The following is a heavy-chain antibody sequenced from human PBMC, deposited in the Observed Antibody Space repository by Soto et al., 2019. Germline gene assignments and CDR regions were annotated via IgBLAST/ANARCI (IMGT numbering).Heavy chain of an antibody. D-gene: IGHD3-3*01. CDR1: GYTFTSYA. Sequence: ASVKVSCKASGYTFTSYAMHWVRQAPGQRLEWMGWINAGNGNTKYSQKFQGRVTITRDTSASTAYMELSSLRSEDTAVYYCAREGHYDFWSGYARPYYYMDVWGKGTTVTVS. CDR2: INAGNGNT. CDR3: AREGHYDFWSGYARPYYYMDV. J-gene: IGHJ6*03. V-gene: IGHV1-3*01.